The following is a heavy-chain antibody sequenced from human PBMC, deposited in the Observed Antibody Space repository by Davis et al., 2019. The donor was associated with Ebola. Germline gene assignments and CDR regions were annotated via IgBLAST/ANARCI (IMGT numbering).Heavy chain of an antibody. CDR1: GFTFSSYG. D-gene: IGHD1-26*01. CDR2: ISYDGSNK. Sequence: GESLKISCAASGFTFSSYGMHWVRQAPGKGLEWVAVISYDGSNKYYADSVKGRFTISRDNSKNTLYLQMNSLRAEDTAVYYCAREAWELPGDYWGQGTLVTVSS. CDR3: AREAWELPGDY. V-gene: IGHV3-30*03. J-gene: IGHJ4*02.